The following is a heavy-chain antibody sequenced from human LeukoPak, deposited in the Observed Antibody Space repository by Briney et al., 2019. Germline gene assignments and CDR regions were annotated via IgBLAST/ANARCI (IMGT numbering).Heavy chain of an antibody. Sequence: ASVKVSCKASGYTFTSYDINWVRQATGQGLEWMGWMNPNSGNTGYAQKFQGRVTMTRNTSISTAYMELSSLRSEDTAVYYCATGSPTDIVGATWVIDYWGQGTLVAVSS. J-gene: IGHJ4*02. V-gene: IGHV1-8*01. CDR3: ATGSPTDIVGATWVIDY. CDR2: MNPNSGNT. CDR1: GYTFTSYD. D-gene: IGHD1-26*01.